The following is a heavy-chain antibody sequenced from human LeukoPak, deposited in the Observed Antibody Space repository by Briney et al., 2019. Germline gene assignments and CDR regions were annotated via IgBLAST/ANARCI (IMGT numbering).Heavy chain of an antibody. CDR2: ISAYNGNT. V-gene: IGHV1-18*01. CDR1: GYSFTSYG. Sequence: GASVKVSCKASGYSFTSYGISWVRQAPGQGLEWMGWISAYNGNTTYAQKFQGRVTITRNTSISTAYMELSSLRSEDTAVYYCARVDQLLYLDAFDIWGQGTMVTVSS. J-gene: IGHJ3*02. CDR3: ARVDQLLYLDAFDI. D-gene: IGHD2-2*02.